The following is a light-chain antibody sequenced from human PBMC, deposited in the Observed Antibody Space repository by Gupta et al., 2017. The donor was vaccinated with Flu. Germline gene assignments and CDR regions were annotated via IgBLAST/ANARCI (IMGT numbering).Light chain of an antibody. CDR1: NSNIGSNT. CDR2: TDS. V-gene: IGLV1-44*01. Sequence: RVTISCSGSNSNIGSNTMNWYQQLPGAAPNLLIHTDSQRPSGVPDRFSGSKSGTSASLAISGLQAEDEADYYCAVWDGSLNGYVFGAGTKVTVL. J-gene: IGLJ1*01. CDR3: AVWDGSLNGYV.